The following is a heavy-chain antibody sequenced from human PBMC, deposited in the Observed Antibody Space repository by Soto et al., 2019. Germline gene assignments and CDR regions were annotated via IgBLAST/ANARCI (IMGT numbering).Heavy chain of an antibody. CDR3: ARDPTHDCGDDTFDY. CDR1: GDAFKSYA. V-gene: IGHV1-69*06. J-gene: IGHJ4*02. D-gene: IGHD4-17*01. Sequence: QVLLLQSGSEVKKAGSSVKVSCKASGDAFKSYAIHWVRQAPGQGLEYMGRIIPSYDRTKYAQKFQGRLTLTADMYTSTVYMELSSLRSEDTAVYYCARDPTHDCGDDTFDYWGQGTKVIVSS. CDR2: IIPSYDRT.